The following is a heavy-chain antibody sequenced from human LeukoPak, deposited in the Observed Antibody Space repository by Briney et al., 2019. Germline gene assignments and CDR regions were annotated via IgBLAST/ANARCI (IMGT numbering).Heavy chain of an antibody. CDR1: GYTFTSYD. V-gene: IGHV1-8*03. D-gene: IGHD6-13*01. CDR2: MNPNSGNT. J-gene: IGHJ5*02. Sequence: GASVKISCKASGYTFTSYDINWVRQATGQGLEWMGWMNPNSGNTGYAQKFQGRVTITRNTSISTAYMELSSLRSEDTAVYYCARGGTVRKQYSSSWYGSYNWFDPWGQGTLVTVSS. CDR3: ARGGTVRKQYSSSWYGSYNWFDP.